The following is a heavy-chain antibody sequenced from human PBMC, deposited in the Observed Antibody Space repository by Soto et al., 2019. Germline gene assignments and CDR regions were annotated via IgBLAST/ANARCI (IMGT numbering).Heavy chain of an antibody. Sequence: QVQLVQSGAEVKKLGASVKVSCKSSGYTFSDYGVTWVRQAPGQGLEWMGYISSHNGNTDYAQKLQGRVTMTTDTSTSTAYMELRSLRSDDTAVYYCARGHYDPSGYYSVYFDYWGQGTLVTVSS. D-gene: IGHD3-22*01. V-gene: IGHV1-18*01. CDR2: ISSHNGNT. J-gene: IGHJ4*02. CDR3: ARGHYDPSGYYSVYFDY. CDR1: GYTFSDYG.